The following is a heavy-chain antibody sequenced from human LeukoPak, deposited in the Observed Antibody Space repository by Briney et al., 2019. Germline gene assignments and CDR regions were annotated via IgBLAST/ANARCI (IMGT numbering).Heavy chain of an antibody. Sequence: PSETLSLTCIVSGDSISTDYWSWIRQSPGKGLEWIGYINYSRSSEYNPSLKSRITISVDRSKNEISLKMGSVTAADTAVYYCARLDCISDTCYNYWALGALVTVSS. CDR1: GDSISTDY. J-gene: IGHJ4*02. V-gene: IGHV4-59*08. D-gene: IGHD2-21*01. CDR2: INYSRSS. CDR3: ARLDCISDTCYNY.